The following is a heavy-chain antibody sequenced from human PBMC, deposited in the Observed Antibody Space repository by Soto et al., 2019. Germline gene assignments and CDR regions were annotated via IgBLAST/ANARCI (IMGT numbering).Heavy chain of an antibody. CDR1: GYTFTNYA. CDR2: INGGKGNT. Sequence: QVQLVQSGAEVKKPGASVKVSCKASGYTFTNYAIHWVRQAPGQRLEWMGWINGGKGNTKYSQKFQGRVTITRDTSASTAYMELSSLRSEDTAVFYCARSGYSSGWYHWYFDLWGRGTLVTVSS. J-gene: IGHJ2*01. CDR3: ARSGYSSGWYHWYFDL. D-gene: IGHD6-19*01. V-gene: IGHV1-3*01.